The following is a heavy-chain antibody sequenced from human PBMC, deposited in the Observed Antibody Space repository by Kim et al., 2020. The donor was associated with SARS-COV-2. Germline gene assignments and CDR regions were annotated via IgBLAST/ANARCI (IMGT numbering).Heavy chain of an antibody. CDR2: ISYDGSNK. J-gene: IGHJ4*02. V-gene: IGHV3-33*05. Sequence: GGSLRLSCAASGFTFSSYGMHWVRQAPGKGLEWVAVISYDGSNKYYADSVKGRFTISRDNSKNTLYLQMNSLRAEDTAVYYCARMTTVVMGLFYWGQGTLVTVSS. CDR1: GFTFSSYG. CDR3: ARMTTVVMGLFY. D-gene: IGHD4-17*01.